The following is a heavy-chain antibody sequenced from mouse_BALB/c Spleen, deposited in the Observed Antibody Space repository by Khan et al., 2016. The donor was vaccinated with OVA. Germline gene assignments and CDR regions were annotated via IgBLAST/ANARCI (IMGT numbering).Heavy chain of an antibody. CDR2: ISSGGSYT. D-gene: IGHD2-1*01. Sequence: EVMLVESGGDLVKPGGSLKLSCAASGFTFSSYGMSWVRQTPDKRLEWVATISSGGSYTYYPDSVKGRFTIYRDNAKNTLYLQMSSLKSEDTAMYYCARQDGNYLYYFDYWGQGTTLTVSS. CDR1: GFTFSSYG. J-gene: IGHJ2*01. V-gene: IGHV5-6*01. CDR3: ARQDGNYLYYFDY.